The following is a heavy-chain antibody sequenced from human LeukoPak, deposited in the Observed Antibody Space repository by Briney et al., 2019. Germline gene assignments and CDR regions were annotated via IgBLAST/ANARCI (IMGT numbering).Heavy chain of an antibody. CDR2: LYYSEIT. Sequence: PSETLSLTCTVSGDSIDRYYISWIWQPPGGGLECICCLYYSEITTYKPSLKSLVTISADTSKNQISLNLSSVTAADTALYYCARADIASCGGDCFYPEYFHQWGQGTLVTVSS. V-gene: IGHV4-59*01. D-gene: IGHD2-21*02. J-gene: IGHJ1*01. CDR3: ARADIASCGGDCFYPEYFHQ. CDR1: GDSIDRYY.